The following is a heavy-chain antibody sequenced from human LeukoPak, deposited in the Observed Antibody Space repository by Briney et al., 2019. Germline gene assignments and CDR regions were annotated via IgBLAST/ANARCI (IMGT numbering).Heavy chain of an antibody. CDR3: AREGAGDTMVQDAFDI. D-gene: IGHD3-10*01. Sequence: GGSLRLSCAASGFTFSTYTMNWVRQAPGKGLEWVSSISSRSSYIYYADSVKGRFTISRDNSKNTLYLQMNSLRAEDTAVYYCAREGAGDTMVQDAFDIWGQGTMVTVSS. CDR2: ISSRSSYI. J-gene: IGHJ3*02. V-gene: IGHV3-21*01. CDR1: GFTFSTYT.